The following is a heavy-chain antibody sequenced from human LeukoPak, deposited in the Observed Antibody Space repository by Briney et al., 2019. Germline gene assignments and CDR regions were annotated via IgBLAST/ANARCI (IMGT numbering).Heavy chain of an antibody. CDR1: GYSISSGYY. V-gene: IGHV4-38-2*02. CDR2: IYHSGST. D-gene: IGHD2-21*02. Sequence: PSETLSLTCTVSGYSISSGYYWGWIRQPPGKGLEWIGSIYHSGSTYYNPSLKSRVTISVDTSKNQFSLKLSSVTAADTAVYYCARDLAYCGSDCYGSWFDPWGQGTLVTVSS. CDR3: ARDLAYCGSDCYGSWFDP. J-gene: IGHJ5*02.